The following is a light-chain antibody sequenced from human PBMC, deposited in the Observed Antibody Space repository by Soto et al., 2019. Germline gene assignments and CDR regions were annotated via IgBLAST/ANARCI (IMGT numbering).Light chain of an antibody. J-gene: IGLJ2*01. CDR2: YVS. Sequence: QSALTQPASVSGSPGQSITISCTGTSSDVGGYNYVSWYQQHPGKAPKLMIYYVSNRPSGVSNRFSGSKSGNTASLTISGLQAEDEADYYCSSYTSSSPVVFGGGTKLTV. CDR3: SSYTSSSPVV. V-gene: IGLV2-14*01. CDR1: SSDVGGYNY.